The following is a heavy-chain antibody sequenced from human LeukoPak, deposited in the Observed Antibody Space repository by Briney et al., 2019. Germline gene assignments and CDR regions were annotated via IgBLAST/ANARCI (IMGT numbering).Heavy chain of an antibody. V-gene: IGHV3-33*01. Sequence: GRSLRLSCAASGFTFSSYGMHWVRQAPGKGLEWVAVIWYDGSNKYYADSVKGRFTISRDNSKNTLYLQMNSLRAEDTAVYYCAREAAAGTYNWFDPWGQGTLVTVSS. CDR2: IWYDGSNK. CDR3: AREAAAGTYNWFDP. J-gene: IGHJ5*02. CDR1: GFTFSSYG. D-gene: IGHD6-13*01.